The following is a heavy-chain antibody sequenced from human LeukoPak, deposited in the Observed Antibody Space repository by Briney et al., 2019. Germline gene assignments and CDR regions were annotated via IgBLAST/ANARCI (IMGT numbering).Heavy chain of an antibody. D-gene: IGHD1-26*01. J-gene: IGHJ6*03. V-gene: IGHV1-2*06. CDR3: ARAGGGVTFYYYYYMDV. Sequence: ASVKVSCKASGYTFTGYYMHWVRQAPGQGLEWMGRINPNSGGTNYEQKFLGRVTMTRDTSISTAYMELSRLRSDDTAVYYCARAGGGVTFYYYYYMDVWGKGTTVTVSS. CDR1: GYTFTGYY. CDR2: INPNSGGT.